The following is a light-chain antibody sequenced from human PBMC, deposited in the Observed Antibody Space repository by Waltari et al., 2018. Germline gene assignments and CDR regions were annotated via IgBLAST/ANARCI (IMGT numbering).Light chain of an antibody. CDR1: TLPKQY. Sequence: SHDLTQPYSVSVSPGQTATITCSGETLPKQYLSWFQQRPGQAPVLVIFNDNKRPSGIPDRFSGSSSGTTATLTIAGVQAEDEADYYCQSADSRGTLYVFGPGTKVTVL. CDR2: NDN. V-gene: IGLV3-25*03. CDR3: QSADSRGTLYV. J-gene: IGLJ1*01.